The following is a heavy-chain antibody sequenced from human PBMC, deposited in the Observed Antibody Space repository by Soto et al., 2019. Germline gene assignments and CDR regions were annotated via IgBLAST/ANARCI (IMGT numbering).Heavy chain of an antibody. D-gene: IGHD5-18*01. J-gene: IGHJ6*02. CDR3: ARDRLMATAGTARHYFGLDV. CDR2: IYYSGST. V-gene: IGHV4-31*03. CDR1: GGSIRIGGYY. Sequence: SETLSLTCTVSGGSIRIGGYYWSCFRQSPRRGLEWIGNIYYSGSTYYNPSLKSRLTISVDTSKNQFSLNLSSVTAADTAVYYCARDRLMATAGTARHYFGLDVWGQGTTVTVSS.